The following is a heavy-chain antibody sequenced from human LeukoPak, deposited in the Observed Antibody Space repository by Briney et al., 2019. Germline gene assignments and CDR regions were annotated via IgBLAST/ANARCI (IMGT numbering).Heavy chain of an antibody. CDR2: ISDNGGDT. D-gene: IGHD6-19*01. CDR3: ARDRYSSGWYDY. V-gene: IGHV3-23*01. CDR1: GFTFNNYA. J-gene: IGHJ4*02. Sequence: GGSLRLSCAASGFTFNNYAMSWVRQTPGKGLEWVSAISDNGGDTKYADSVKGRFTISRDNSRNTLYLQMNSLRAEDTAVYYCARDRYSSGWYDYWGQGTLVTVSS.